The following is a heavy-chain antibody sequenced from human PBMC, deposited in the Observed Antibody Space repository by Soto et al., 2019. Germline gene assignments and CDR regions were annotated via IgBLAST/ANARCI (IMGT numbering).Heavy chain of an antibody. D-gene: IGHD4-17*01. V-gene: IGHV3-7*01. CDR1: GFTFSSYV. J-gene: IGHJ4*02. Sequence: PGGSLRLSCAASGFTFSSYVMSWVRQAPGKGLEWVANIKQDGSEKYYVDSVKGRFTISRDNAKNSLYLQMNSLRAEDTAVYYCARDLNPKVNTVTTFDYWGQGTLVTVSS. CDR3: ARDLNPKVNTVTTFDY. CDR2: IKQDGSEK.